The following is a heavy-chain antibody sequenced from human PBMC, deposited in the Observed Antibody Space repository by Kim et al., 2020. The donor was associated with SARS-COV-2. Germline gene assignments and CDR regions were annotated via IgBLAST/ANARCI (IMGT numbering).Heavy chain of an antibody. D-gene: IGHD3-10*01. CDR3: VGGGEWQSEYLDD. J-gene: IGHJ4*02. Sequence: YAESVKGRFTISRDSDRNALYLEMKSVGGEETALYYCVGGGEWQSEYLDDWGQGTLVTVSS. V-gene: IGHV3-9*01.